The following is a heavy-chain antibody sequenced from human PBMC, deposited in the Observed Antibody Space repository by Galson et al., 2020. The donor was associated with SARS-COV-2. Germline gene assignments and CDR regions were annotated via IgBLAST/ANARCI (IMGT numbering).Heavy chain of an antibody. Sequence: ASVKVSCKVSGYTLTELSMHWVRQAPGKGLEWMGGFDPEDGETIYAQKFQGRVTMTEDTSTDTAYMELSSLRSEDTAVYYCATSPPYSGSYWFDPWGQGTLVTVSS. V-gene: IGHV1-24*01. D-gene: IGHD1-26*01. J-gene: IGHJ5*02. CDR3: ATSPPYSGSYWFDP. CDR2: FDPEDGET. CDR1: GYTLTELS.